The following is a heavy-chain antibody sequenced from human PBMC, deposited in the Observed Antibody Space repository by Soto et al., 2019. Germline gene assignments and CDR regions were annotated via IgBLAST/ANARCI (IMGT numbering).Heavy chain of an antibody. CDR3: ARVQILQLENILDY. Sequence: GGSLRLSCAASGFTFSSAWFNWVRQAPGKGLEWVGRIKSQNDGGTTDYAAPVRDRFTISKDDSKNTLYLQMNSLKTEDTGVYFCARVQILQLENILDYWGQGALVTVPQ. D-gene: IGHD3-9*01. CDR1: GFTFSSAW. V-gene: IGHV3-15*07. J-gene: IGHJ4*02. CDR2: IKSQNDGGTT.